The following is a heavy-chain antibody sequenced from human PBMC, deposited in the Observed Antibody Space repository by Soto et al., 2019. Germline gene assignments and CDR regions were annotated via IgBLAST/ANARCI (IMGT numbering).Heavy chain of an antibody. J-gene: IGHJ6*02. Sequence: ASVKFSCKGSGFTFSRSAVQWVRQVRGQGLDWIGWIVAASGKTDYSQIFQERVTITRDMSTSTAYMELSSLSSEDTAVYYCARDRRTFVVPAANGYYYGMDVWGQGTTVTVSS. CDR2: IVAASGKT. V-gene: IGHV1-58*01. CDR1: GFTFSRSA. CDR3: ARDRRTFVVPAANGYYYGMDV. D-gene: IGHD2-2*01.